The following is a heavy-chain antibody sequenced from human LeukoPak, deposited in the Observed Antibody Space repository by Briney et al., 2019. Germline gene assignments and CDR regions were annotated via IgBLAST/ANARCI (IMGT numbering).Heavy chain of an antibody. Sequence: GGSLRLSCAASGFTFSGFWMSWVRQAPGKGLEWVANINQDGSEKYYVDSVRGRFTISRDNAKNSLYLQMNSLRAEDTAVYYCARDNNIVVVVAAYYMDVWGKGTTVTVSS. CDR2: INQDGSEK. D-gene: IGHD2-15*01. J-gene: IGHJ6*03. CDR1: GFTFSGFW. V-gene: IGHV3-7*01. CDR3: ARDNNIVVVVAAYYMDV.